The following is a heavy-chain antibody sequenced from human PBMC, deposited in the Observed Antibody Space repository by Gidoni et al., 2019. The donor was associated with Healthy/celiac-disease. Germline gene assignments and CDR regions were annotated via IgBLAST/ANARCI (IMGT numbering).Heavy chain of an antibody. J-gene: IGHJ4*02. CDR3: ARGGIDCSGGSCYQYYFDY. CDR1: GGSISSGGYY. D-gene: IGHD2-15*01. Sequence: QVQLQESGPGLVNPSQTLSLTCPVSGGSISSGGYYWSWIRQHPGKGLEWIGYIYYSGRTYYNPSLKILVTISVDTSKNQFSLNLSSVTAADTAVYYCARGGIDCSGGSCYQYYFDYWGQGTLVTVSS. V-gene: IGHV4-31*01. CDR2: IYYSGRT.